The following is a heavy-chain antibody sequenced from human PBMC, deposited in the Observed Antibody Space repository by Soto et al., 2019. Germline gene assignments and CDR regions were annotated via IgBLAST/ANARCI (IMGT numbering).Heavy chain of an antibody. V-gene: IGHV3-74*01. CDR2: IDGDGTST. CDR3: ARHNVYGCIYYFYS. D-gene: IGHD4-17*01. J-gene: IGHJ4*01. CDR1: GFTFSGYW. Sequence: PGGSLRLSCAASGFTFSGYWMYWVRQSPGKGLVWVSRIDGDGTSTGYADSVKGRFTISRDNAKNTLYLQMNSLRAEDTAVYYCARHNVYGCIYYFYSWVHGT.